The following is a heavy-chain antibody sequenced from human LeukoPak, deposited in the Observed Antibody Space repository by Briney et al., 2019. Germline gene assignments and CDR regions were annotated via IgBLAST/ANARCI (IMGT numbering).Heavy chain of an antibody. V-gene: IGHV1-69*05. CDR3: ASWYYYDSSGSRYYFDY. Sequence: SVKVSCKASGGTFSSYAISWVRQAPGQGLEWMGGIIPIFGTANYAQKFQGRVTITTDESTSTAYMELSSLRSEDTAVYYCASWYYYDSSGSRYYFDYWGQGTLVTASS. J-gene: IGHJ4*02. CDR1: GGTFSSYA. CDR2: IIPIFGTA. D-gene: IGHD3-22*01.